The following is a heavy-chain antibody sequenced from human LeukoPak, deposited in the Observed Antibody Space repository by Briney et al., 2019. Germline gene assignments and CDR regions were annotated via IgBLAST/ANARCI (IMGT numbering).Heavy chain of an antibody. Sequence: SETLSLTCTVSGGSISSYYWSWTRQPPGKGLEWIGYIYYSGSTNYNPSLKSRVTISVDTSKNQFSLKLSSVTAADTAVYYCARHDHSSSWDYWGQGTLVTVSS. J-gene: IGHJ4*02. CDR3: ARHDHSSSWDY. V-gene: IGHV4-59*08. CDR1: GGSISSYY. D-gene: IGHD6-13*01. CDR2: IYYSGST.